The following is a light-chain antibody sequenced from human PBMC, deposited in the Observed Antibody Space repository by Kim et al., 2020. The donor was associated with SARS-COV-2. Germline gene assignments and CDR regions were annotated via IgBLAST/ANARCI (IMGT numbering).Light chain of an antibody. CDR3: QVWDSSTGKV. V-gene: IGLV3-9*01. Sequence: AMGQTARISCGGNNIGSKNVHWNKQRPGQDTVLVNDRDSNRPSGIPERFSGYNSGNTATLTISRAQAGDEAEYYCQVWDSSTGKVFGGGTQLTVL. CDR1: NIGSKN. CDR2: RDS. J-gene: IGLJ2*01.